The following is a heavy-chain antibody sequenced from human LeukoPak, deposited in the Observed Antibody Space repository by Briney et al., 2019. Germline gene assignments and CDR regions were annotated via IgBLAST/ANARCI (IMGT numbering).Heavy chain of an antibody. V-gene: IGHV3-9*01. D-gene: IGHD3-22*01. CDR2: ISWNSGSI. J-gene: IGHJ4*02. Sequence: PGRSLRLSCAASGFIFDDYAMHWVRQAPGKGLEWVSGISWNSGSIGYADSVKGRFTISRDNAKNSLYLQMNSLRAEDTALYYCAKGIGHDSSGHLPDYWGQGTLVTVSS. CDR3: AKGIGHDSSGHLPDY. CDR1: GFIFDDYA.